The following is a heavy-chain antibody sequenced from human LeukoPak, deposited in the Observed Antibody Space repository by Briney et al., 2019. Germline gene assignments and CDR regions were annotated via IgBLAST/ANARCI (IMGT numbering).Heavy chain of an antibody. D-gene: IGHD2-15*01. CDR2: INPSGSNS. Sequence: ASVKVSCKASGYTFTDYYMYWVRQAPGQGLEWMGVINPSGSNSIYAQKFQGRVAMTRDTSTSTVYMELSSLRSEDTAVYYCARDRDIAAVVAAEGDAFDIWGQGTMVTVSS. V-gene: IGHV1-46*01. J-gene: IGHJ3*02. CDR3: ARDRDIAAVVAAEGDAFDI. CDR1: GYTFTDYY.